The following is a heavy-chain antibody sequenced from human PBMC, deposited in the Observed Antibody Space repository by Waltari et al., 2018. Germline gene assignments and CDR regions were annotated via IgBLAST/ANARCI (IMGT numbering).Heavy chain of an antibody. V-gene: IGHV4-34*01. J-gene: IGHJ5*02. CDR1: GGSFSGYY. CDR2: INHSGST. CDR3: ARRREVEMATMKGNWFDP. D-gene: IGHD5-12*01. Sequence: QVQLQQWGAGLLKPSETLSLTCAVYGGSFSGYYWSWIRQPPGKGLEWMGEINHSGSTNYAPSSRSLVTISLDTSKNQFSLKLRAVTAADTAVYYCARRREVEMATMKGNWFDPWGQGTLVTVSS.